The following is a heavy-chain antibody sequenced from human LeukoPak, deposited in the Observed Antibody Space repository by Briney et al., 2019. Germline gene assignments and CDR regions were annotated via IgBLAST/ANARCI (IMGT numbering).Heavy chain of an antibody. Sequence: ASVKVSCKASGYTFTSYDINWVRQATGQGLEWMGWMNPNSGNTGYAQKVQGRVTMTRNTSISTAYMELSSLRSEDTAVYYCARVYQAGTTSGLGSWGQGTLVTVSS. V-gene: IGHV1-8*01. D-gene: IGHD1-1*01. CDR1: GYTFTSYD. CDR3: ARVYQAGTTSGLGS. CDR2: MNPNSGNT. J-gene: IGHJ4*02.